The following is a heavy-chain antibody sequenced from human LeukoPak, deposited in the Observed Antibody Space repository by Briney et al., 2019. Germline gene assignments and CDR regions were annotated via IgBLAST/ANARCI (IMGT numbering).Heavy chain of an antibody. V-gene: IGHV4-30-2*01. Sequence: PSQTLSLTCTVSGGSISSGGYYWSWIRQPPGKGLEWIGYIYHSGSTYYNPSLKSRVTISVDRSKNQFSLKLSSVTAADTAVYYCARVRKQQLVPEDFDYWGQGTLVTVSS. J-gene: IGHJ4*02. CDR3: ARVRKQQLVPEDFDY. D-gene: IGHD6-13*01. CDR2: IYHSGST. CDR1: GGSISSGGYY.